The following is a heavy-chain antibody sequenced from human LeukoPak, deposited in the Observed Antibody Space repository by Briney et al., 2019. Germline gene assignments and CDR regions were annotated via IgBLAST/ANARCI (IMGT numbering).Heavy chain of an antibody. J-gene: IGHJ4*02. CDR2: IYYSGST. CDR3: ARRWSGYYKRGNFDY. D-gene: IGHD3-3*01. CDR1: GGSISSSSYY. Sequence: SETLSLTCTVSGGSISSSSYYWGWIRQPPGKGLEWIGSIYYSGSTYYNPSLKSRVTISVDTSTNQFSLKLSSVTAAGTAVYYCARRWSGYYKRGNFDYWGQGTLVTVSS. V-gene: IGHV4-39*01.